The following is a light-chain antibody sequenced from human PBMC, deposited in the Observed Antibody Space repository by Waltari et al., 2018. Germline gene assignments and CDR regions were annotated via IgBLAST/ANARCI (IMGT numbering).Light chain of an antibody. J-gene: IGLJ1*01. CDR3: SSDAVSDNFYD. CDR1: ASDGP. V-gene: IGLV2-8*01. Sequence: QSALTQPPSASGSPGQSVTISCTGTASDGPVSRYQQPPGKAPKLLIYEVSKRPSGVPARFSGSKSGKTASLTVSGLQTEDEADYYCSSDAVSDNFYDFGTGTRVTVL. CDR2: EVS.